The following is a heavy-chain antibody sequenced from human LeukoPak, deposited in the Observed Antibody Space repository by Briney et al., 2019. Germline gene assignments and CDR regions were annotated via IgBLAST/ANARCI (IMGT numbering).Heavy chain of an antibody. V-gene: IGHV4-59*08. CDR2: IYNSGIT. D-gene: IGHD5-12*01. CDR1: GGSISGYY. J-gene: IGHJ3*02. Sequence: SETLSLTCTVSGGSISGYYWTWIRQLPGKGLEWIGYIYNSGITNYNPSLKSRVTVSVDTSKNQFSLKLYSVTAADTAVYYCARRYSGYGNAFDIWGQGTIVTVSS. CDR3: ARRYSGYGNAFDI.